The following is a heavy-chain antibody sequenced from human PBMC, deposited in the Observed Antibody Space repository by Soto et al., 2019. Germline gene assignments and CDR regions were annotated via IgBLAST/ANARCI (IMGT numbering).Heavy chain of an antibody. CDR1: GDSISSTGFY. Sequence: SETLSLTCSVSGDSISSTGFYWSWIRQLPGKALEWIGYVHYTGSTSYNPSLKSRLAISLDASKNQFSLSLSSVTSADTAVYYCARDHRSLGDYYGIDVWGQGTTVTVSS. CDR2: VHYTGST. D-gene: IGHD3-10*01. V-gene: IGHV4-31*03. CDR3: ARDHRSLGDYYGIDV. J-gene: IGHJ6*02.